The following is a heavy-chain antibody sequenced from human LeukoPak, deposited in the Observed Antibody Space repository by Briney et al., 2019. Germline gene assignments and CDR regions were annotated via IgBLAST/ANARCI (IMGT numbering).Heavy chain of an antibody. J-gene: IGHJ4*02. Sequence: GGSLRLSCAASGFTFSSYAMSWVRQAPGKGPEWVSAISGSGGSTYYADSVKGRFTISRDNSKNTLYLQMNSLRAEDTAVYYCANDLTPAAIFFAFDYWGQGTLVTVSS. D-gene: IGHD2-2*02. CDR3: ANDLTPAAIFFAFDY. CDR1: GFTFSSYA. V-gene: IGHV3-23*01. CDR2: ISGSGGST.